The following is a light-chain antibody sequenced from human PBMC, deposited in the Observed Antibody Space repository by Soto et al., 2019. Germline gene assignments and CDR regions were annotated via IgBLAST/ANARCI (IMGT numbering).Light chain of an antibody. J-gene: IGLJ1*01. V-gene: IGLV2-23*01. CDR3: CSYASRDTYV. Sequence: QSALTQAAAVSGCPGQSITISCTGTSSDVGSYNLVSWYQQHPGKAPKLIIFEGNKRPSGISDRFSGSKSGNTASLTISGLQAEDEADYYCCSYASRDTYVFGTGTKVTVL. CDR2: EGN. CDR1: SSDVGSYNL.